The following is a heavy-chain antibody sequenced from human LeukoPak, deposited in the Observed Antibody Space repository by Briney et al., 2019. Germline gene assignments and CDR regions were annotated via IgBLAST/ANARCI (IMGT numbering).Heavy chain of an antibody. CDR2: MYHSGST. CDR3: ARGPRFGELLWHWFDP. V-gene: IGHV4-38-2*02. Sequence: SETLSLTCTVSGYSISSGHYWGWIRQPPGKGLEWIASMYHSGSTYYNPPPKSRRTISEATSKNQFSLKLRSVTAADTAVYYCARGPRFGELLWHWFDPWGQGTLVTVSS. J-gene: IGHJ5*02. CDR1: GYSISSGHY. D-gene: IGHD3-10*01.